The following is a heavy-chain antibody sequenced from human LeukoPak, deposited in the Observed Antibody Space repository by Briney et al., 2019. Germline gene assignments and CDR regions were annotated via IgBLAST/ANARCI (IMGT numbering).Heavy chain of an antibody. J-gene: IGHJ6*03. CDR1: GGSFSGYY. CDR3: ARVPSYYYMDV. CDR2: INHSGST. Sequence: SETLSLTCAVYGGSFSGYYWSWIRQPPGKGLEWIGEINHSGSTNYNPSLKSRVTISLDTSKNQFSLNLSSVTAADTAVYYCARVPSYYYMDVWGRGITVTVSS. V-gene: IGHV4-34*01.